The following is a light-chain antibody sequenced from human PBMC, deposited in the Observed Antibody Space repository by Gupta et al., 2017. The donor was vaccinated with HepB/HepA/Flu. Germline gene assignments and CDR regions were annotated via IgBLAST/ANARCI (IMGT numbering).Light chain of an antibody. V-gene: IGKV1-5*03. CDR3: QQYNSYPLVT. J-gene: IGKJ1*01. CDR1: QSISSW. Sequence: DIQMTQSPSTLSASVGDRVTITCRASQSISSWLAWYQQKPGKAPKLLIYKASSLESGVPSRFSGSGYGTEFTLTISSLQPDDFATYYCQQYNSYPLVTFGQGTKVEIK. CDR2: KAS.